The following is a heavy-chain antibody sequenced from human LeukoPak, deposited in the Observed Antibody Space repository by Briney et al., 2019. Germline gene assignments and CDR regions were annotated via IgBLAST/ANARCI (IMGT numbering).Heavy chain of an antibody. D-gene: IGHD3-16*01. CDR2: ISGSGANT. CDR3: AQAFGGYYFDY. Sequence: GGSLRLSSAASGFSFTSYAMNWVRQAPGKGLEWVSSISGSGANTYYADSVKGRFTISRDNSKNTLFLYMNSLRAEDTAVYYCAQAFGGYYFDYWGQGTLVTVSS. V-gene: IGHV3-23*01. J-gene: IGHJ4*02. CDR1: GFSFTSYA.